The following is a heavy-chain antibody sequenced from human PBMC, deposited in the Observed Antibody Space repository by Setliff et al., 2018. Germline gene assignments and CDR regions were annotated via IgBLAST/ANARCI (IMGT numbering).Heavy chain of an antibody. CDR3: ARGGTFRYFDY. CDR1: GGSFSTYY. V-gene: IGHV4-59*01. CDR2: VYYSGAA. Sequence: PSETLSLTCTVSGGSFSTYYWSWIRQAPGKGLEWIGHVYYSGAANYNPSLKSRVTVSVGTSKNQFSLRLISVTAADTAVYYCARGGTFRYFDYWGQGTPVTVSS. D-gene: IGHD5-12*01. J-gene: IGHJ4*02.